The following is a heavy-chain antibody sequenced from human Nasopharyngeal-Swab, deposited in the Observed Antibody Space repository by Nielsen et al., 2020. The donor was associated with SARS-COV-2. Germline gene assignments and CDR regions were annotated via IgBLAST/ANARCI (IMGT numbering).Heavy chain of an antibody. D-gene: IGHD5-12*01. CDR1: GGSISSYY. J-gene: IGHJ4*02. Sequence: SEILSLTCTVSGGSISSYYWSWIRQPPGKGLEWIGYIYYSGSTNYNPSLKSRVTISVDTSKNQFSLKLSSVTAADTAVYYCARDPYSGYDLWGQGTLVTVSS. CDR3: ARDPYSGYDL. V-gene: IGHV4-59*13. CDR2: IYYSGST.